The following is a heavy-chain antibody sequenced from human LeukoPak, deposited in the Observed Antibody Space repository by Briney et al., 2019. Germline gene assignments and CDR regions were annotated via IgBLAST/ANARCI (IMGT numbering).Heavy chain of an antibody. J-gene: IGHJ5*02. D-gene: IGHD3-3*01. V-gene: IGHV4-4*07. CDR2: IETSGST. CDR1: GGSISSYY. Sequence: SETLSLTCSVSGGSISSYYWTWIRQPAVKGLEWIGRIETSGSTRYNPSLKSRVSMSVETSKNQFSLRLSSVTAADTAVYYCARIVPISITTYGTNWFDPWGQGTLVTVSS. CDR3: ARIVPISITTYGTNWFDP.